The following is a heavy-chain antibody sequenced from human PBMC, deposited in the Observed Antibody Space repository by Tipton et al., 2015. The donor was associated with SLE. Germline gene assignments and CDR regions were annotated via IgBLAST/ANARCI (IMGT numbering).Heavy chain of an antibody. CDR3: TRTNGGGAVVVPA. Sequence: SLRLSCAASGFTFSGSAMHWVRQASGKGLEWVGRIRSKANSYATAYAASVKGRFIISRDDSKNTAYLQMNSLKTEDTAVYYCTRTNGGGAVVVPAWGQGTLVTVSS. J-gene: IGHJ5*02. CDR2: IRSKANSYAT. V-gene: IGHV3-73*01. D-gene: IGHD2-2*01. CDR1: GFTFSGSA.